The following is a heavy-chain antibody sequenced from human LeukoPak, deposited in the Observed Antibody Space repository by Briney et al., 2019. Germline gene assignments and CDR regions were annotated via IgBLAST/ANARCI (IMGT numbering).Heavy chain of an antibody. V-gene: IGHV3-23*01. J-gene: IGHJ6*03. D-gene: IGHD6-19*01. Sequence: PGGSLRLSCEASGFIFINYAMTWVRQAPGKGPEWVSGFTGGGGGAYYADSVRGRFTISRDNSRNTLSLHLNSLRAEDTAIYYCARGHNSGSYYYMDVWGKGTTVTVSS. CDR3: ARGHNSGSYYYMDV. CDR2: FTGGGGGA. CDR1: GFIFINYA.